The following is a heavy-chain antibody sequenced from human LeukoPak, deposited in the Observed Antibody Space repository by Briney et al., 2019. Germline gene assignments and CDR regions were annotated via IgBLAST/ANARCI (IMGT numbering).Heavy chain of an antibody. D-gene: IGHD4-17*01. CDR3: AKLHSVTPHY. Sequence: GASLKLSCAASGFTFSSYAMSWVRQAPGKGLEWVSAISGSGGSTYYADSVKGRFTISRDNSKNTLYLQMNSLRAEDTAVYYCAKLHSVTPHYWGQGTLVTVSS. J-gene: IGHJ4*02. V-gene: IGHV3-23*01. CDR1: GFTFSSYA. CDR2: ISGSGGST.